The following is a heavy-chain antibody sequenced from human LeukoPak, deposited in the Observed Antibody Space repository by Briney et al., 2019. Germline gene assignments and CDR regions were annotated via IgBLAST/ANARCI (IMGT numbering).Heavy chain of an antibody. D-gene: IGHD2-2*01. CDR3: AREDTDIVVVPAAIRYYYYYGMDV. Sequence: PGGSLRLSCAASGFTFSTYWMHWVRQAPGKGLEWVSAISRGGGSTDYADSVKGRFTISRDNSKNTLYLQMNSLRAEDTAVYYCAREDTDIVVVPAAIRYYYYYGMDVWGQGTTVTVSS. CDR1: GFTFSTYW. J-gene: IGHJ6*02. CDR2: ISRGGGST. V-gene: IGHV3-23*01.